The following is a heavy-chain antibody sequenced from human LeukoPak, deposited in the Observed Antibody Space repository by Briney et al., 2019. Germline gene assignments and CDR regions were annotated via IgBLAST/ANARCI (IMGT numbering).Heavy chain of an antibody. CDR2: ISDDGSQK. Sequence: PGRSLRLSCAASGFTFSAYAMDWVRQAPGKGLEWMAVISDDGSQKYYAESVKGRFTISRDNSKNTVFLQMNSLRAEDTAVYYCAKERFGTGYSYYYNGMDVWGHGTTVTVSS. V-gene: IGHV3-30*18. J-gene: IGHJ6*02. CDR1: GFTFSAYA. D-gene: IGHD3/OR15-3a*01. CDR3: AKERFGTGYSYYYNGMDV.